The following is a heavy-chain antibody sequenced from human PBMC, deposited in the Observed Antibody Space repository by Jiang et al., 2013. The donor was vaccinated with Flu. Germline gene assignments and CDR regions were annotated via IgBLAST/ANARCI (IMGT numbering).Heavy chain of an antibody. CDR3: ARSSWGYSYGPFEY. Sequence: GAEVKKPGSSVKVSCKASGDYFSSYAISWVRQAPGQGLEWVGGVIPIFGKVDYAQKFQGRVTITADKSTSTAYMVLNSLRSEDTAIYYCARSSWGYSYGPFEYWGQGTLVTVSS. J-gene: IGHJ4*02. D-gene: IGHD5-18*01. CDR1: GDYFSSYA. CDR2: VIPIFGKV. V-gene: IGHV1-69*06.